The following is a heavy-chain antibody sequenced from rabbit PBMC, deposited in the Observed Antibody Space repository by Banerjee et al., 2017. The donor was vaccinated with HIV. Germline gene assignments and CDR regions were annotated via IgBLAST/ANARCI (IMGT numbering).Heavy chain of an antibody. V-gene: IGHV1S45*01. CDR1: GIDFSPFA. J-gene: IGHJ4*01. Sequence: QQQLEESGGGLVKPGGTLTLTCKASGIDFSPFAISWVRQAPGKGLEWIAYIYPHGGSADYASWVNGRFTISKTSSTTVTLQMTSLTAADTATYFCARAGDNSGWGAFPVYFNLWGQGTLVTVS. D-gene: IGHD4-1*01. CDR2: IYPHGGSA. CDR3: ARAGDNSGWGAFPVYFNL.